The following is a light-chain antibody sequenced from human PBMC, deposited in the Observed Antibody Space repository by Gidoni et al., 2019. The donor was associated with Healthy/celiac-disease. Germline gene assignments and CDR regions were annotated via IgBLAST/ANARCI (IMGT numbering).Light chain of an antibody. CDR1: QSVSSN. CDR3: QQYNNWPGYS. V-gene: IGKV3-15*01. J-gene: IGKJ2*03. CDR2: GAS. Sequence: EIVMTQSPATLSVSPGERATLSCRASQSVSSNLAWYQQKPGQAPRLLIYGASTRATGIPARFSGSGSGTEFTLTISSLQSEDFAVYYCQQYNNWPGYSFXQXTKLXIK.